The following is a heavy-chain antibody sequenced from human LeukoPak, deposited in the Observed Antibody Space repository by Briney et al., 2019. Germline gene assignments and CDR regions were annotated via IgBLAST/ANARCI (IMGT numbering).Heavy chain of an antibody. CDR3: ARGDSGSFSQFDC. Sequence: SETLSLTCTVSGGSISSYYWSWIRQPPGKGLEWIGYVYYSGSTNYNPSLKSRVTISVDTSKNQFSLKLTSVTAADTAVYYCARGDSGSFSQFDCWGQGTLVTVSS. D-gene: IGHD1-26*01. CDR1: GGSISSYY. CDR2: VYYSGST. V-gene: IGHV4-59*01. J-gene: IGHJ4*02.